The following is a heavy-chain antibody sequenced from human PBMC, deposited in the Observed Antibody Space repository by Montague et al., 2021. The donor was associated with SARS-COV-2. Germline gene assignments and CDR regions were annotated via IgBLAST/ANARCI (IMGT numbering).Heavy chain of an antibody. CDR1: GFTFSTYA. Sequence: SLRLSCAASGFTFSTYAMTWVRQAPGKGLEWVSSISASGVRTHYXDSVKGRFTTSRDNSKNTLYLQMSSLRAEDTAVYFCLNYHGSGSYGDFWGQGTLVTVSP. J-gene: IGHJ4*02. D-gene: IGHD3-10*01. V-gene: IGHV3-23*01. CDR3: LNYHGSGSYGDF. CDR2: ISASGVRT.